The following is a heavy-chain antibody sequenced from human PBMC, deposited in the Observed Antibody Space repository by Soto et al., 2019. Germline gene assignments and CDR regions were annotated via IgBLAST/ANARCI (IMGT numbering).Heavy chain of an antibody. CDR3: ARDRGYCANGVCFRYDY. J-gene: IGHJ4*02. D-gene: IGHD2-8*01. CDR1: GYTFTSYG. CDR2: VSAYNGDT. Sequence: GASVKVSCKASGYTFTSYGISWVRQAPGQGLEWMGWVSAYNGDTNYAQNFQGRVTMTTDTSTSTAYMDLRGLRSDDTATYYCARDRGYCANGVCFRYDYWGQGTLVTVSS. V-gene: IGHV1-18*01.